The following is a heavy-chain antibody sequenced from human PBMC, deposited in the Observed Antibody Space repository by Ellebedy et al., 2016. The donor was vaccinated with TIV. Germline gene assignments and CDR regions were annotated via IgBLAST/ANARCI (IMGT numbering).Heavy chain of an antibody. Sequence: AASVKVSCKASGGTFSNYAISWVRQAPGQGLEWMGGIIPIFGTANYAQKFQGRVTITADESTSTAYMELSSLRSEDTAVYYCAAGGNVDRVAPITDPPLGGMDVWGQGTAVTVSS. CDR1: GGTFSNYA. D-gene: IGHD5-12*01. V-gene: IGHV1-69*13. CDR2: IIPIFGTA. J-gene: IGHJ6*02. CDR3: AAGGNVDRVAPITDPPLGGMDV.